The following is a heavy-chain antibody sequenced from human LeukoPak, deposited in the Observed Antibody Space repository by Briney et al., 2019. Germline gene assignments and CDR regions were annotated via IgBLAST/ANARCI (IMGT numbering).Heavy chain of an antibody. D-gene: IGHD5-18*01. CDR3: ARVSGYNYGSFDP. V-gene: IGHV4-59*01. J-gene: IGHJ5*02. CDR1: SGSINTYY. Sequence: PSETLSLTCTVPSGSINTYYWSWIRQPPGKGLEWIGYIYYSGSTNYNPSLESRVTISVDTSKNQFSLRLSSVTAADTAVYYCARVSGYNYGSFDPWGQGTLVTVSS. CDR2: IYYSGST.